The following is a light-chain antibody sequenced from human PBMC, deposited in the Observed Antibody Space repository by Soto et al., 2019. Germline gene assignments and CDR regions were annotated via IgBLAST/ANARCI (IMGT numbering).Light chain of an antibody. CDR2: EVS. CDR3: SSYTSSSTPYV. Sequence: QSALTQPASVSGSPGQSITISCTGTSSDVCRYNYVSWYQQNPGKAPKLMIYEVSNRPSGVSNRFSGSKSGNTASLTISGLQAEDEADYYCSSYTSSSTPYVFGTGTKLTVL. J-gene: IGLJ1*01. CDR1: SSDVCRYNY. V-gene: IGLV2-14*01.